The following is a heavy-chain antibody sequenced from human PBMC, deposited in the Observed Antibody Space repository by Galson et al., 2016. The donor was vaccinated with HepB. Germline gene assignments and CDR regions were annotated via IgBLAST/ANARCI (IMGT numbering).Heavy chain of an antibody. Sequence: ETLSLTCTVSGVSMTYYYWNWIRQPPGKGLEWIGYVSNSGSTNYNPSLKSRVTISIDTSKIRFSLKLTSLTAVDTAVYYCARAGIGGAGRGTVNDQWGQGTLVTVSS. CDR1: GVSMTYYY. V-gene: IGHV4-4*08. CDR3: ARAGIGGAGRGTVNDQ. J-gene: IGHJ4*01. CDR2: VSNSGST. D-gene: IGHD3-10*01.